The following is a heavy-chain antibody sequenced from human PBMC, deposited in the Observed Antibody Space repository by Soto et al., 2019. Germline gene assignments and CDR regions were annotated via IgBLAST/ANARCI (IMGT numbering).Heavy chain of an antibody. V-gene: IGHV2-5*02. CDR2: IYWDDAK. CDR1: GFSLSTSGVG. J-gene: IGHJ4*02. Sequence: QITLKESGPTLVKPTQSLTLTCTFSGFSLSTSGVGVGWIRQPPGKALEWVALIYWDDAKEYSPSLKSRLTITQDPPKNQVALTLPNIDPVDTGTYYCAHKGGGDRILDYWGQGTLVTVSS. CDR3: AHKGGGDRILDY. D-gene: IGHD3-16*02.